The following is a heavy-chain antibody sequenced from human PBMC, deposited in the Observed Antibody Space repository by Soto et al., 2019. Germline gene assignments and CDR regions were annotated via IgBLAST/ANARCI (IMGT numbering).Heavy chain of an antibody. Sequence: PSETLSLTCTVSGDSIRGSFWSWGRQPPGKGLEWIGLVHHTGNTNYNPSLETRVTMLIDASANHFSLTLTSVTPADAAIYYCARGRADHAAHHFGPLFDSWGQGTLVTVSS. CDR3: ARGRADHAAHHFGPLFDS. V-gene: IGHV4-59*01. J-gene: IGHJ4*02. CDR1: GDSIRGSF. D-gene: IGHD2-15*01. CDR2: VHHTGNT.